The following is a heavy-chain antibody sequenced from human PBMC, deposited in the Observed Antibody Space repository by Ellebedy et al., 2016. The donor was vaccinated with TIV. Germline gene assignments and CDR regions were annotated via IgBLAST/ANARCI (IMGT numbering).Heavy chain of an antibody. D-gene: IGHD4-11*01. J-gene: IGHJ6*03. CDR2: IIPIFGTT. CDR1: GGTFSSYA. CDR3: ARDDHPDYIEGYYYYCMDV. V-gene: IGHV1-69*13. Sequence: SVKVSXXASGGTFSSYAISWVRQAPGQGLEWMGGIIPIFGTTNYAQKFQGRVTITADESTSTAYMELSSLRSEDTAVYYCARDDHPDYIEGYYYYCMDVWGKGTTVTVSS.